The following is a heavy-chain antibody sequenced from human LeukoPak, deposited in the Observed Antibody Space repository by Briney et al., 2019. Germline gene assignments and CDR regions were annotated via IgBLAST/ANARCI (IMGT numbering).Heavy chain of an antibody. V-gene: IGHV3-48*02. CDR2: ISSSSSTI. CDR1: GFTFSGFW. D-gene: IGHD6-13*01. Sequence: GGSLRLSCAVSGFTFSGFWMSWSRQAPGKGLEWVSYISSSSSTIYYADSVKGRFTISRDNAKNSLYLQMNSLRDEDTAVYYCARDRSRGFDYWGQGTLVTVSS. CDR3: ARDRSRGFDY. J-gene: IGHJ4*02.